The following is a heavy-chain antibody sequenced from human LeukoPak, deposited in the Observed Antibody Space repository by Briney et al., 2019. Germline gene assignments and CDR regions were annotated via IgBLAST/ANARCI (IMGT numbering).Heavy chain of an antibody. CDR2: INHGRSI. J-gene: IGHJ4*02. Sequence: SETLSLTCADYGGYFSGQYWGWFRHHTGKGLEWIGEINHGRSISYNAHLNSRVTISLDTSKIQFSRKLSSVTAADTAVYYCAGGDYHGSVIYLNYWGQGTLVTVSS. CDR1: GGYFSGQY. D-gene: IGHD3-10*01. V-gene: IGHV4-34*01. CDR3: AGGDYHGSVIYLNY.